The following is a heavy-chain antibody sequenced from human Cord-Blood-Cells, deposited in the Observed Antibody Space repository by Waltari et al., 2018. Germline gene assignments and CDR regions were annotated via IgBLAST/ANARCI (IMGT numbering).Heavy chain of an antibody. CDR3: ARRRNWNYFDY. CDR2: IYYSGST. D-gene: IGHD1-1*01. V-gene: IGHV4-39*01. Sequence: QLQLQESGPGLVKPSETLSLTCTVSGGSISRSSYYWGWIRQPPGKGLEGIGSIYYSGSTYYNPSLKSRVTISVDTSKNQFSLKLSSVTAADTAVYYCARRRNWNYFDYWGQGTLVTVSS. CDR1: GGSISRSSYY. J-gene: IGHJ4*02.